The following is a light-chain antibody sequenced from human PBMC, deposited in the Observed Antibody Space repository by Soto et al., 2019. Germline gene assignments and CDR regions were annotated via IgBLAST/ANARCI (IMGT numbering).Light chain of an antibody. CDR3: QQAHIFPLT. J-gene: IGKJ4*01. V-gene: IGKV1-12*01. CDR2: AAS. Sequence: DIQMTQSPSSLSASVGDRVTITCRASQDVNTWLAWYQQKPGRAPNLLIFAASSLQSGVPSRFSGNGSGTHFTLSISSLQPEDFATYYGQQAHIFPLTFGGGTKVEIK. CDR1: QDVNTW.